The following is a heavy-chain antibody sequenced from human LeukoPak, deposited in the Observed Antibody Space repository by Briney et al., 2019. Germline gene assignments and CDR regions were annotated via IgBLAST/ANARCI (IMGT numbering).Heavy chain of an antibody. Sequence: GSSVKVSCKASGGTFTSYGISWVRQAPGQGLEWMGWISAYNGNTNYAQKLQGRVTITRNTSISTAYMELSSLRSEDTAVYYCFSSGWLGDAFDIWGQGTMVTVSS. D-gene: IGHD6-19*01. J-gene: IGHJ3*02. V-gene: IGHV1-18*01. CDR3: FSSGWLGDAFDI. CDR1: GGTFTSYG. CDR2: ISAYNGNT.